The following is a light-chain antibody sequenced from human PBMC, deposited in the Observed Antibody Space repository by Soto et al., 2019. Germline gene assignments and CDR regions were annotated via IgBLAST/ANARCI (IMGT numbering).Light chain of an antibody. Sequence: QSALTQPASVSGSPGQSITISCTGTNSDVGNYKYVSWYQQHPGKAPQLMIYEVSNRPSGVSNRFSGSKSGNTASLTISGLQAEDEADYYCSSYTSSTTVLFGGGTKLTVL. CDR1: NSDVGNYKY. CDR3: SSYTSSTTVL. J-gene: IGLJ2*01. CDR2: EVS. V-gene: IGLV2-14*01.